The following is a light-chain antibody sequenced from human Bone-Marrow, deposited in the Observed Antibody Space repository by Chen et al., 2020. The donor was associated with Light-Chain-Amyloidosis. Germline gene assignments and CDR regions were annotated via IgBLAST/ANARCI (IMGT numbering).Light chain of an antibody. Sequence: SYELTQPPSVSVSPGQTASIPCSGDKLGDKYACWYHQKPGQSPVLVIYQDTKRPSGIPERFSGSNSGNTATLTISGTQAMDEADYYCQAWDSSTGVFGGGTKLTVL. CDR1: KLGDKY. V-gene: IGLV3-1*01. J-gene: IGLJ3*02. CDR3: QAWDSSTGV. CDR2: QDT.